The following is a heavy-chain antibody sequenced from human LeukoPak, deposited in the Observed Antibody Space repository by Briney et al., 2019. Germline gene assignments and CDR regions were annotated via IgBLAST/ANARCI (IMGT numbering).Heavy chain of an antibody. J-gene: IGHJ4*02. CDR1: GYTFTGYY. D-gene: IGHD6-19*01. CDR3: ARGVTLIAVAGLDY. Sequence: VASVKVSCKASGYTFTGYYMHWVRQAPGQGLEWMGWINPNSGGTNYAQKFQGRVTMTRDTSISTAYMELSRLRSDDTAVYYCARGVTLIAVAGLDYWGQGTLVTVSS. CDR2: INPNSGGT. V-gene: IGHV1-2*02.